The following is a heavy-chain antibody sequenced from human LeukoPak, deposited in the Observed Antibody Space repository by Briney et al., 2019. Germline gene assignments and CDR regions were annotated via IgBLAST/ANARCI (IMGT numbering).Heavy chain of an antibody. Sequence: ASVKVSCKASGYTFTSYGISWVRQAPGQGLEWMGWISAYNGNTNYAQKLQGRVTMTTDTSTSTAYMELRSLRSDDTAVYYCARVEFFSKYDYGDYDFDYWGQGTLVTVSS. J-gene: IGHJ4*02. CDR1: GYTFTSYG. CDR2: ISAYNGNT. CDR3: ARVEFFSKYDYGDYDFDY. D-gene: IGHD4-17*01. V-gene: IGHV1-18*01.